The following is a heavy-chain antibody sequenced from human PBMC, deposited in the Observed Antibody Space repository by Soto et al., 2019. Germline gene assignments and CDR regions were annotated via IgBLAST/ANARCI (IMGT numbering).Heavy chain of an antibody. CDR1: GGSLSTYY. J-gene: IGHJ5*02. D-gene: IGHD2-15*01. V-gene: IGHV4-59*01. CDR2: IFYSGST. Sequence: QVQLQESGPGLVKPSETLSLTCTVSGGSLSTYYWSWIRQPPGKGLEWIGYIFYSGSTNYNPSLKSRVTISVDTSKYQFSLQLSSVTAADTAVYYCARGGGYCSGGSCYSLGTWGQGTLVTVSS. CDR3: ARGGGYCSGGSCYSLGT.